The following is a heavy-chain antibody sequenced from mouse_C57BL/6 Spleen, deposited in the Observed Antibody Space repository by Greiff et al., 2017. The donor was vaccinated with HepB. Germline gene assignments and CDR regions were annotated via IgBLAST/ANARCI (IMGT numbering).Heavy chain of an antibody. CDR2: INPSTGGT. V-gene: IGHV1-42*01. J-gene: IGHJ4*01. CDR1: GYSFTGYY. CDR3: ARVRYYDYDVDAMDY. D-gene: IGHD2-4*01. Sequence: VQLQQSGPELVKPGASVKISCKASGYSFTGYYMNWVKQSPEKSLEWIGEINPSTGGTTYNHKVKAKATLTVDKSSSTAYMQLKILTSEDSAVYFYARVRYYDYDVDAMDYWGQGTSVTVSS.